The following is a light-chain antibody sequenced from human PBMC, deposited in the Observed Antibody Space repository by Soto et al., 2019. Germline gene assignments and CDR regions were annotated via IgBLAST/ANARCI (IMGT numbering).Light chain of an antibody. Sequence: DIQMTQSPPSLSASVGDRVTITCQASQDIGNYLSWYQQKKGKAPKLLISDASTLETGVPPRFRGSGSGTAFALTITSLQPEDFATYYCQQYGDLPLTFGGGTKVEIK. CDR2: DAS. J-gene: IGKJ4*01. V-gene: IGKV1-33*01. CDR3: QQYGDLPLT. CDR1: QDIGNY.